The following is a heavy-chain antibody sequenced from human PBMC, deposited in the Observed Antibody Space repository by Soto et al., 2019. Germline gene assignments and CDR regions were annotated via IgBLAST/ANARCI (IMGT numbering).Heavy chain of an antibody. V-gene: IGHV1-18*01. CDR3: ARIRPSIPDYGMDV. D-gene: IGHD2-21*01. CDR2: ISAYNGNT. Sequence: MGWISAYNGNTNYAQKLQGRVTMTTDTSTSTAYMELRSLRSDDTAVYYCARIRPSIPDYGMDVWGQGTTVTVSS. J-gene: IGHJ6*02.